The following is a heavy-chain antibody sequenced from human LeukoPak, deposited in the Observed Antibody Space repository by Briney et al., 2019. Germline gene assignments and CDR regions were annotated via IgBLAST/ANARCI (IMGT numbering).Heavy chain of an antibody. CDR3: TYCSSTSCYRGYAFDI. CDR2: IIPIFGTA. D-gene: IGHD2-2*01. J-gene: IGHJ3*02. V-gene: IGHV1-69*13. Sequence: SVKVSCKASGGTFSSYAISWVRQAPGQGLEWMGGIIPIFGTANYAQKFQGRVTITADESTSTAYMELSSLRSEDTAVYYCTYCSSTSCYRGYAFDIWGQGTMVTVSS. CDR1: GGTFSSYA.